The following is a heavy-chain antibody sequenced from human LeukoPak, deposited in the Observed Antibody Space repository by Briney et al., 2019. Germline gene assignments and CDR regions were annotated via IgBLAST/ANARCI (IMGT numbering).Heavy chain of an antibody. J-gene: IGHJ4*02. Sequence: PSETLSLTCTVSGGSISSSSYYWGWIRQPPGKGLEWIGSIYYSGSTYYNPSLKSRVTISVDTSKNQFSLKLSSVTAADTAVYYCARPLLYDYVLGDWGQGTLVTVSS. CDR2: IYYSGST. D-gene: IGHD3-16*01. CDR3: ARPLLYDYVLGD. V-gene: IGHV4-39*01. CDR1: GGSISSSSYY.